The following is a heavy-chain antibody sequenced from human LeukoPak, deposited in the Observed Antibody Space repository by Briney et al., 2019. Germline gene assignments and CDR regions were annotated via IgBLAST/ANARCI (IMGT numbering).Heavy chain of an antibody. CDR3: ARDEMVGGWSNSNDPNHNFDY. CDR1: GYTFISYG. CDR2: ISAYNGNT. D-gene: IGHD6-19*01. Sequence: ASVKVSCKTSGYTFISYGISWVRQAPGQGLEWMGWISAYNGNTNYAQKLQGRVTMTTDTSTSTAYMELRSLRSDDTAVYYCARDEMVGGWSNSNDPNHNFDYWGQGTLVTVSS. J-gene: IGHJ4*02. V-gene: IGHV1-18*01.